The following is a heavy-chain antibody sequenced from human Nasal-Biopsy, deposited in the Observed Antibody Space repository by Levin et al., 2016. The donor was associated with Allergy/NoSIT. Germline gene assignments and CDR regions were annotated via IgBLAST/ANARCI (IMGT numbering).Heavy chain of an antibody. Sequence: GESLKISCVGSGFTFGAYEMNWVRQAPGKGLEWVGDISSTGNTQYYADSVKGRFTISRDNAKKSVSLQMNSLRAEDTAVYYCARGPFDGSGSYYKLEYWGQGTLVTVSS. V-gene: IGHV3-48*03. CDR2: ISSTGNTQ. J-gene: IGHJ4*02. D-gene: IGHD3-10*01. CDR3: ARGPFDGSGSYYKLEY. CDR1: GFTFGAYE.